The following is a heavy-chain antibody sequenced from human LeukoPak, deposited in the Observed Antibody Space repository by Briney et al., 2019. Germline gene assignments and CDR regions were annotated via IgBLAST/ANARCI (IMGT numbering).Heavy chain of an antibody. J-gene: IGHJ4*02. CDR3: TRARTVRGATYYSDY. CDR2: IRSKTYGGTT. D-gene: IGHD1-26*01. CDR1: GFTFGDYA. V-gene: IGHV3-49*04. Sequence: GGSLRLSCTASGFTFGDYAMSWVRQAPGKGLEWVGFIRSKTYGGTTEYAASVKGRFTISRDDSRSIAYLQMSSMQTEDAAVYYCTRARTVRGATYYSDYWGQGALVTVSS.